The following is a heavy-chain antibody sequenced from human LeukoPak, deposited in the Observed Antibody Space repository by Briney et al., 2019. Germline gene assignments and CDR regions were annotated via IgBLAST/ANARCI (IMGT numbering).Heavy chain of an antibody. D-gene: IGHD5-12*01. CDR3: ARDRGDGYDYFWDY. CDR1: SGSISSSTYY. V-gene: IGHV4-39*07. J-gene: IGHJ4*02. Sequence: PSETLSLTCTVSSGSISSSTYYWGWIRQPPGKGLEWIGTIYYTGSTNYNPSLKSRVTISVDTSKNQFSLKLSSVTAADTAVYYCARDRGDGYDYFWDYWGQGTLVTVSS. CDR2: IYYTGST.